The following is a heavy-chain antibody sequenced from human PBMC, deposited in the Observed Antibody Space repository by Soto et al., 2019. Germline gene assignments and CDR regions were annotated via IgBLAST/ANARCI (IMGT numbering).Heavy chain of an antibody. CDR2: INHSGST. Sequence: SETLSLTCAVYGGSFSGYYWSWIRQPPGKGLEWIGEINHSGSTNYNPSLKSRVTISVDTSKNQFSLKLSSVTAADTAVYYCARHGYCSGGSCYSRRPGFDYWGQGTLVTVSS. V-gene: IGHV4-34*01. CDR3: ARHGYCSGGSCYSRRPGFDY. CDR1: GGSFSGYY. D-gene: IGHD2-15*01. J-gene: IGHJ4*02.